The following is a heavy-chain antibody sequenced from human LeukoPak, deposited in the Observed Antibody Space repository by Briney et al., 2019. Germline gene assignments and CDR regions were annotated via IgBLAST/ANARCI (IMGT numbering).Heavy chain of an antibody. CDR2: SHYSGST. D-gene: IGHD3-22*01. Sequence: SETLPLTCSVSGGSISTYYWTWIRQTPGQGLEWIGYSHYSGSTNYNPSLKSRVTISVDTSKNQFSLKLNSVTAADTAIYYCARAPRGESDAASGFYGMDVWGQGTTVAVSS. CDR1: GGSISTYY. CDR3: ARAPRGESDAASGFYGMDV. J-gene: IGHJ6*02. V-gene: IGHV4-59*01.